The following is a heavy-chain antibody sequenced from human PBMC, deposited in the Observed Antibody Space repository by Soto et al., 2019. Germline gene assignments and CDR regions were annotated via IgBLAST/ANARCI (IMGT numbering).Heavy chain of an antibody. CDR1: GGSFSSSDW. J-gene: IGHJ6*04. CDR2: IYHSGST. D-gene: IGHD2-21*02. V-gene: IGHV4-4*02. CDR3: ASLNAGGCYDGDYCYGTDV. Sequence: PSETLSLTCAVSGGSFSSSDWWSWVRQPPGKGLEWIGVIYHSGSTNYNPSLKSRVTISVDKSKNQFSLKLSSVTAADTAVYYCASLNAGGCYDGDYCYGTDVWGKGPMVTVSS.